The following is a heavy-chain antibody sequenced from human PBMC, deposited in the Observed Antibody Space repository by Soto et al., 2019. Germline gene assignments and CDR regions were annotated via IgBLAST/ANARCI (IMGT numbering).Heavy chain of an antibody. D-gene: IGHD2-2*01. CDR3: AREYCSGTSGLYSWFDS. CDR1: VDSVSSNSAA. V-gene: IGHV6-1*01. J-gene: IGHJ5*01. CDR2: TYYRSKWYN. Sequence: SQTLSLTCAISVDSVSSNSAAWNWVRQSPSRGLEWLGRTYYRSKWYNDYAVSVKSRLTINPDTSKNQFSLQLNSVTPEDTAEYYCAREYCSGTSGLYSWFDSWGQGTLVTVSS.